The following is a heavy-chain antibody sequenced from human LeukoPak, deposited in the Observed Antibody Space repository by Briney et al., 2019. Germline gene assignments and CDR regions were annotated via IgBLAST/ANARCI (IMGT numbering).Heavy chain of an antibody. D-gene: IGHD4-17*01. Sequence: GGSLRLSCVASGFTFSSYWMTWVRQAPGKGLEWVANIKRDGSEKYYVDSVKGRFTISRGNAKNSLYLQMNSLRAEDTAVYYCARDSGYGDYESFDYWGQGTLVTVSS. V-gene: IGHV3-7*01. CDR3: ARDSGYGDYESFDY. J-gene: IGHJ4*02. CDR1: GFTFSSYW. CDR2: IKRDGSEK.